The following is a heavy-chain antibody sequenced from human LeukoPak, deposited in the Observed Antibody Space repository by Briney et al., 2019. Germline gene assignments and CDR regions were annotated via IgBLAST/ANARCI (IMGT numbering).Heavy chain of an antibody. D-gene: IGHD3-10*01. CDR1: GGSISSGGYY. J-gene: IGHJ5*02. V-gene: IGHV4-61*02. CDR3: ARDSGTTGEVKFDP. Sequence: SETLSLTCTVSGGSISSGGYYWSWIRQPAGKGLEWIERIYTSGTSGNTNYNPSLKSRVTMSVDTSKNQFSLKLSSVTAADAAVYYCARDSGTTGEVKFDPWGQGTLVTVSS. CDR2: IYTSGTSGNT.